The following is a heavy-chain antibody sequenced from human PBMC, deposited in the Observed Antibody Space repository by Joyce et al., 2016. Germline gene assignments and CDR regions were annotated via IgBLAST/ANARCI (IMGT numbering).Heavy chain of an antibody. Sequence: VQLQESGPELVKPSQTLSLTCAVSGDSITSGGYYCPWIRQHPGQGLEWLGFIFYTGATYYNPSLKSRITMSLDTSKNQFSLKLSSVTAADTAVYYCAKTNYDWFDPWGQGTLVTVSS. CDR1: GDSITSGGYY. J-gene: IGHJ5*02. V-gene: IGHV4-31*11. D-gene: IGHD4/OR15-4a*01. CDR3: AKTNYDWFDP. CDR2: IFYTGAT.